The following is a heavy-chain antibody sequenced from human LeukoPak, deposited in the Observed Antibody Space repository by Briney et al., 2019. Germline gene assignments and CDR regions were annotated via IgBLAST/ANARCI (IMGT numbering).Heavy chain of an antibody. V-gene: IGHV4-34*01. J-gene: IGHJ6*03. D-gene: IGHD3-16*01. CDR1: GGSFSGYY. CDR3: ARLQLGAYYYYYMDV. CDR2: INHSGST. Sequence: SETLSLTCAVYGGSFSGYYWSWIRQPPGKGLEWIGEINHSGSTNYNPSLKSRVTISVDTSKNQFSLKLSSVTAADTAVYYCARLQLGAYYYYYMDVWGKGTTVTISS.